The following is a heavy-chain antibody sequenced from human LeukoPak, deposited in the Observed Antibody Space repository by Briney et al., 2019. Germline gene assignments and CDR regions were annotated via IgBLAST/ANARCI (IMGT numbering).Heavy chain of an antibody. CDR1: GFTFSTYS. Sequence: PGGSLRLSCAASGFTFSTYSMNWVRQAPGKGLEWVSYISSSSSTIRYADSVRGRFTISRDNAKNSLFLQMNSLRAEDTAVYYCASEGLATPATIDYWGQGTLVTVSS. V-gene: IGHV3-48*01. CDR3: ASEGLATPATIDY. CDR2: ISSSSSTI. D-gene: IGHD6-13*01. J-gene: IGHJ4*02.